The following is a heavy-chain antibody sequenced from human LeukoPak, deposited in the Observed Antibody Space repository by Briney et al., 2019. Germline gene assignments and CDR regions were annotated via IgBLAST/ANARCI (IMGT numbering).Heavy chain of an antibody. CDR2: VDPEDGET. Sequence: ATVKISCKASGYTFTDYFIHWVQQAPGKGLEWMGRVDPEDGETIYAELFQGRVAITADTSTNTVYMELSSLRSEDTAMFYCATEGDYESEYFQHWGQGTVVIVSS. J-gene: IGHJ1*01. CDR1: GYTFTDYF. V-gene: IGHV1-69-2*01. CDR3: ATEGDYESEYFQH. D-gene: IGHD3-16*01.